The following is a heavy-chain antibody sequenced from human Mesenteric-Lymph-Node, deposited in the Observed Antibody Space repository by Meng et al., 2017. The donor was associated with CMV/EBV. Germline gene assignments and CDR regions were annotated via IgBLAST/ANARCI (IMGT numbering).Heavy chain of an antibody. Sequence: GESLKISCAASGFTFSSYSMNWVRQAPGKGLEWVSSISSSSSYIYYADSVKGRFTISRDNAKNSLYLQMNSLRAEDTAVYYCARLRELRGPYFDYWGQGTLVTVSS. V-gene: IGHV3-21*01. J-gene: IGHJ4*02. CDR1: GFTFSSYS. CDR3: ARLRELRGPYFDY. D-gene: IGHD2-15*01. CDR2: ISSSSSYI.